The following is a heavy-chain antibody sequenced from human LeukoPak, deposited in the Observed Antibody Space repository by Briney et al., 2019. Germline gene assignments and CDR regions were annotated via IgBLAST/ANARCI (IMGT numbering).Heavy chain of an antibody. J-gene: IGHJ4*02. V-gene: IGHV1-2*06. CDR2: VISHSGGT. Sequence: ASVKASCKASGYTFIGYNMHWVRQAPGQGLEWMGRVISHSGGTNYAPRFQGRVTMTRDTSTSTAYMELSRLKSDDTAVYYCARGYNYGHDYWGQGTLVTVSS. CDR1: GYTFIGYN. D-gene: IGHD5-18*01. CDR3: ARGYNYGHDY.